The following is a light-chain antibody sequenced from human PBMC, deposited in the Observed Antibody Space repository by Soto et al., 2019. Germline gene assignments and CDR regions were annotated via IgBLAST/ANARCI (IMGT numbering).Light chain of an antibody. CDR2: AAS. Sequence: DIQMTQSPSSLSASVGDRVTITCRASQSISSYLNWYQQKPGKAPKLLIYAASSLQSGVPSRFSGSGPGTDFTLTISSLQPEDFATYYCQQSYSTPPNTFGQGTKLEIK. V-gene: IGKV1-39*01. J-gene: IGKJ2*01. CDR3: QQSYSTPPNT. CDR1: QSISSY.